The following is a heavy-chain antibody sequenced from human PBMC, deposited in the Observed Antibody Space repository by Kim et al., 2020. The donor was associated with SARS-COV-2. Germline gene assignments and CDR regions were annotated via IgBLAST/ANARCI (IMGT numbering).Heavy chain of an antibody. CDR2: IYHSGST. J-gene: IGHJ2*01. Sequence: SETLSLTCAVSGGSISSSNWWSWVRQPPGKGLVWIGEIYHSGSTNYNPSLKSRVTISVDKSKNQFSLKLSSVTAADTAVYYCARVPSIAVAGRLWYFDLWGRGTLVTVSS. CDR1: GGSISSSNW. V-gene: IGHV4-4*02. CDR3: ARVPSIAVAGRLWYFDL. D-gene: IGHD6-19*01.